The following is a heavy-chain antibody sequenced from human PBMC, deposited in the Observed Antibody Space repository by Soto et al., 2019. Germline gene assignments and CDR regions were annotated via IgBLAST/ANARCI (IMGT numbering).Heavy chain of an antibody. D-gene: IGHD4-17*01. CDR2: ISSSSSYI. CDR1: GFTFSSYS. V-gene: IGHV3-21*01. Sequence: PGGSLILSCAASGFTFSSYSMNWVRQAPGKGLEWVSSISSSSSYISYADSVTGRFAISRDNAKNSLYLQMNSLRAEDTAVYYCARGLPPSPRPYYFDYWGQGTLVTVSS. J-gene: IGHJ4*02. CDR3: ARGLPPSPRPYYFDY.